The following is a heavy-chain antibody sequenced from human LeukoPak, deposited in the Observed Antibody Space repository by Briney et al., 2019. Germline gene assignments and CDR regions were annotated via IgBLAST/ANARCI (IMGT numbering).Heavy chain of an antibody. D-gene: IGHD5-18*01. CDR1: GFTFSSYW. J-gene: IGHJ5*02. V-gene: IGHV3-74*01. CDR2: INSDGSST. CDR3: ARFSVDTAMRGA. Sequence: PGGSLRLSCAASGFTFSSYWMHWVRQAPGKGLVWVSRINSDGSSTSYADSVKGRFTISRDNAKNTLYLQMNSLRAEDTAVSYCARFSVDTAMRGAWGQGTLVTVSS.